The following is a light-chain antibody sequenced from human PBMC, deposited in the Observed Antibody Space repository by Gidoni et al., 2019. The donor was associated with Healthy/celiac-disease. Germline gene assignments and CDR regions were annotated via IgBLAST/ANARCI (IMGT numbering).Light chain of an antibody. CDR1: SSDVGGYNY. V-gene: IGLV2-11*01. CDR3: CSYAGSRV. CDR2: DVS. J-gene: IGLJ3*02. Sequence: PGQSVTISCTGTSSDVGGYNYVSWYQQHPGKAPKLMIYDVSKRPSGVPDRFSGSKSGNTASLTISGLQAEDEADYYCCSYAGSRVFGGGTKLTVL.